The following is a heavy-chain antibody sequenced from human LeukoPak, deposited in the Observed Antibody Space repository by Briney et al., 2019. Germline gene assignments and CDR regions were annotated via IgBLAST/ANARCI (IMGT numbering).Heavy chain of an antibody. J-gene: IGHJ4*02. D-gene: IGHD6-13*01. Sequence: PGGSLRLSCAASGFTFSSYAMSWVRQAPGKGLEWVSAISGSGGSTYYADSVKGRFTISRDNSKNTLYLQMNSLRAEDTAVNYCAKESDSSSWYPHFDYWGQGPWSPSPQ. CDR2: ISGSGGST. CDR3: AKESDSSSWYPHFDY. V-gene: IGHV3-23*01. CDR1: GFTFSSYA.